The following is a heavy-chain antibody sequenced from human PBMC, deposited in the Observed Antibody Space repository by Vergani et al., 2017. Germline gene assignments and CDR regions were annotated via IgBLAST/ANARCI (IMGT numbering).Heavy chain of an antibody. CDR3: ARDKGQSSSFHGGFGY. Sequence: QVQLVQSGAEVKKPGSSVKVSCKASGGTFSSYTISWVRQAPGQGLEWMGRIIPILGIANYAQKFQGRVTITADKSTSTAYMELSSLRSDDTAVYYCARDKGQSSSFHGGFGYWGQGTLVTVSS. J-gene: IGHJ4*02. D-gene: IGHD6-13*01. CDR1: GGTFSSYT. CDR2: IIPILGIA. V-gene: IGHV1-69*08.